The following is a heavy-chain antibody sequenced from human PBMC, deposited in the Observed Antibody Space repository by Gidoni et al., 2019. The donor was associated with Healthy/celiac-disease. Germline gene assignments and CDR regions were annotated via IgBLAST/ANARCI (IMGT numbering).Heavy chain of an antibody. CDR2: INHSGST. CDR3: ARAMTTVTDVHYMDV. V-gene: IGHV4-34*01. CDR1: AGSFSGYY. D-gene: IGHD4-17*01. J-gene: IGHJ6*03. Sequence: QVQLQQWGAGLLKPSETLSLTCAVYAGSFSGYYWSWIRQPPGKGLEWIGEINHSGSTNYNPSLKSRVTISVDTSKNQFSLKLSSVTAADTAVYYCARAMTTVTDVHYMDVWGKGTTVTVSS.